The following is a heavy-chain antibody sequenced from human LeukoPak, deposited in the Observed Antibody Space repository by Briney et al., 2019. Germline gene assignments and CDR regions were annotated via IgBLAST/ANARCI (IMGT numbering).Heavy chain of an antibody. CDR3: ARDVTMVRGVIIVYNWFDP. CDR1: GDAISSSGYY. Sequence: SETLSLTCSVSGDAISSSGYYWGWIRQPPGEGLEWIGSMYYGRNTYYNASLKSRVTISVDTSKNLFSLKLNSVTAADTAVYYCARDVTMVRGVIIVYNWFDPWGQGTLVTVSS. D-gene: IGHD3-10*01. CDR2: MYYGRNT. J-gene: IGHJ5*02. V-gene: IGHV4-39*07.